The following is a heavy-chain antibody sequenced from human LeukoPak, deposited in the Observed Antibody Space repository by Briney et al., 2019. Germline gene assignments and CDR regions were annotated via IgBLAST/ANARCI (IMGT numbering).Heavy chain of an antibody. Sequence: PGGSLRLSCAASGFTFNNYNMNWVRQAPGKGLEWVSSISSISSSYIYYADSVKGRFTISRDNARNSLYLQMNSLRAEDTAVYYCAKALGYCSSTSCYTDYWGQGTLVTVSS. J-gene: IGHJ4*02. V-gene: IGHV3-21*04. D-gene: IGHD2-2*02. CDR3: AKALGYCSSTSCYTDY. CDR2: ISSISSSYI. CDR1: GFTFNNYN.